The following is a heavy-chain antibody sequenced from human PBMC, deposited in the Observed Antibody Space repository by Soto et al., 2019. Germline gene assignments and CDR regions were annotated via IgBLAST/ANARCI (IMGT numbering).Heavy chain of an antibody. J-gene: IGHJ5*02. V-gene: IGHV4-61*01. D-gene: IGHD6-19*01. CDR1: GGSVSSGSYY. CDR3: AGRYSSGWYYWFDP. Sequence: QVQLQESGPGLVKPSETLSLTCTVSGGSVSSGSYYWSWIRQPPGQGLEWIGYIYYSGSTNYNPSLKSRVTISVDTSKNQFSLKLSSVTAADTAVYYCAGRYSSGWYYWFDPWGQGTLVTVSS. CDR2: IYYSGST.